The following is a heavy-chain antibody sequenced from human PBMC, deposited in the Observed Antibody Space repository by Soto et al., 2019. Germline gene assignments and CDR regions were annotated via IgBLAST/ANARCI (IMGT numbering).Heavy chain of an antibody. J-gene: IGHJ3*01. CDR1: GFSFINYA. CDR2: VSYEGINQ. V-gene: IGHV3-30*09. Sequence: PGGSLRLSCAASGFSFINYAMHWARQAPGKGLEWLAVVSYEGINQYYADSVKGRFAISRDNSENSTYLQMDSLRAEDTALYFCARDYGDFLTYDSFDVWGQGTMVTVSS. D-gene: IGHD4-17*01. CDR3: ARDYGDFLTYDSFDV.